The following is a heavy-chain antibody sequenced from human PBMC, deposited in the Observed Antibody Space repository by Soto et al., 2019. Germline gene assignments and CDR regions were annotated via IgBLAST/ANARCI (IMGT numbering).Heavy chain of an antibody. D-gene: IGHD4-17*01. CDR3: AHPRGYGVFDAVDI. J-gene: IGHJ3*02. Sequence: SLRLSCAASGFIFSTYAVNWVRQAPGKGLEWVSAISNSGGSTYYAESVRGRFTISRDNSINTLYLQMSSLRTEDTAVYYCAHPRGYGVFDAVDIWGQGTMVTVSS. V-gene: IGHV3-23*01. CDR2: ISNSGGST. CDR1: GFIFSTYA.